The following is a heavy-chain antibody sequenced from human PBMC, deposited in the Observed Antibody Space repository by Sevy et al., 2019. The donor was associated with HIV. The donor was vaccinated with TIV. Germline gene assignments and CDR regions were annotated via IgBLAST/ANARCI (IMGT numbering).Heavy chain of an antibody. CDR2: IYYIGNT. CDR1: GGSITSLY. J-gene: IGHJ4*02. CDR3: AVENAWGRGYS. D-gene: IGHD1-26*01. Sequence: SETLSLTCTVSGGSITSLYWGWIRQPPGKGLEWIANIYYIGNTNYNPSLKSRVTISLDTSKNHFSLRLSSVTAADTAIYYCAVENAWGRGYSWGQGTLVTVSS. V-gene: IGHV4-59*08.